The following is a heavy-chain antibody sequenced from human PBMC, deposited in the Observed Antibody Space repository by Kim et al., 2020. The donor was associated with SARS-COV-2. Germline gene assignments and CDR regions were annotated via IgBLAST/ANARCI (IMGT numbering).Heavy chain of an antibody. CDR1: GFTFSSYA. CDR2: ISYDGSNK. CDR3: ARSPLGSLHSPIIYWYFDL. V-gene: IGHV3-30*04. J-gene: IGHJ2*01. D-gene: IGHD7-27*01. Sequence: GGSLRLSCAASGFTFSSYAMHWVRQAPGKGLEWVAVISYDGSNKYYADSVKGRFTISRDNSKNTLYLQMNSLRAEDTAVYYCARSPLGSLHSPIIYWYFDLWGRGTLVTVSS.